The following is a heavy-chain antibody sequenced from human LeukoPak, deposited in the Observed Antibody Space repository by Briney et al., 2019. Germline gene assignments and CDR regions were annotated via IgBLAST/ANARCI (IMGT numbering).Heavy chain of an antibody. CDR1: GYTFTSYD. V-gene: IGHV1-8*01. CDR2: MNPNSGNT. D-gene: IGHD4-11*01. Sequence: GASVKVSCKGSGYTFTSYDINWVRQANGQGLEWMGWMNPNSGNTGYAQKFQGRVTMTRNTSISTAYMELSSLRSEDTAMYYCARGGLQSFDYWGQGTLVTVSS. CDR3: ARGGLQSFDY. J-gene: IGHJ4*02.